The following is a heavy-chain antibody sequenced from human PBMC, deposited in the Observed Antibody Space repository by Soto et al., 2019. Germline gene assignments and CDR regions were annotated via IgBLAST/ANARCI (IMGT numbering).Heavy chain of an antibody. V-gene: IGHV4-31*03. CDR3: GXXGHYVDYGRTWIDY. Sequence: QVQLQESGPGLVKPSQTLSLTCSVSGDSISSGGHYWGWIRQHPGKGLEWIGYISYSGITYYAPSLGSRLTISVDTSRNQFSLKLTSVTAADTAVYYCGXXGHYVDYGRTWIDYWGQGTLVTVSS. CDR2: ISYSGIT. J-gene: IGHJ4*02. D-gene: IGHD4-17*01. CDR1: GDSISSGGHY.